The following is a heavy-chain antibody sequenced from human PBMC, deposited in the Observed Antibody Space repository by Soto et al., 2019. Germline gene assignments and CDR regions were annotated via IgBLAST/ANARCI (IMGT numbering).Heavy chain of an antibody. J-gene: IGHJ5*02. CDR2: IFSGGST. V-gene: IGHV3-53*02. D-gene: IGHD3-22*01. Sequence: EVQLVETGGGLIQPGGSLRLSCAASGFTVSGNYMNWVRQAPGKGLEWVSVIFSGGSTYYADSVKGRFTISRDDSKNTVYLQMSSLRADDTAVYHCARGGLDYYESSGYWGFYPWGQGTLVTVSS. CDR3: ARGGLDYYESSGYWGFYP. CDR1: GFTVSGNY.